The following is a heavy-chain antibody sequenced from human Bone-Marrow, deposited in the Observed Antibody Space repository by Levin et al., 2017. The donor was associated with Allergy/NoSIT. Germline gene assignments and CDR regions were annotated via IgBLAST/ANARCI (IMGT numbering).Heavy chain of an antibody. J-gene: IGHJ4*02. CDR2: IYPSDSDT. CDR3: VRLNTLRGYGGYDYGSFDI. CDR1: GYSFTSFW. D-gene: IGHD5-12*01. V-gene: IGHV5-51*01. Sequence: PGGSLRLSCQASGYSFTSFWIGWVRQMPGKGLEWMGFIYPSDSDTRYSPSFQGQVTISVDRSFNSASLQRSSLKASDTAMSYCVRLNTLRGYGGYDYGSFDIWGQGTLITVSS.